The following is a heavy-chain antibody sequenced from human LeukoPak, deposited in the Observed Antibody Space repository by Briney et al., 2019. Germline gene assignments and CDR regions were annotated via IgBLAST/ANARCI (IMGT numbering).Heavy chain of an antibody. D-gene: IGHD3-22*01. J-gene: IGHJ3*02. V-gene: IGHV4-31*11. Sequence: SETLSLTYAVSGASISSGGYYWSWIRQHPGKGPEWIAYIYYTGNTYYNPSLKSRLTISVDTSKNQFSLKLSSVTAADTAVYYCARDPLDSRSWASRAFDIWGQGTMVTVSS. CDR1: GASISSGGYY. CDR3: ARDPLDSRSWASRAFDI. CDR2: IYYTGNT.